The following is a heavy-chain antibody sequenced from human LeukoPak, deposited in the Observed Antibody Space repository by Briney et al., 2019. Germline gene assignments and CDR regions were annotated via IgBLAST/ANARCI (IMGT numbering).Heavy chain of an antibody. D-gene: IGHD2-15*01. J-gene: IGHJ3*02. CDR1: GFTFSSYA. V-gene: IGHV3-23*01. CDR3: AKVGCSGGSCYAIPFAFDI. CDR2: ISGSGGST. Sequence: GGSLRLSCAASGFTFSSYAMSWVRQAPGKGLEWVSAISGSGGSTYYADSVKGRFTISRDNSKNTLYLQMNSLRAEDTAVYYCAKVGCSGGSCYAIPFAFDIWGQGTMVTVSS.